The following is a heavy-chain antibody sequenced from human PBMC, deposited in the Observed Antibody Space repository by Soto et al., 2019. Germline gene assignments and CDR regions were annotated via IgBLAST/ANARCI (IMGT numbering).Heavy chain of an antibody. D-gene: IGHD3-10*01. J-gene: IGHJ3*02. CDR3: ARPTYYYGSGNYYIDESLRQGHKHDAFDI. CDR2: ISGSGGNT. Sequence: SLRLSCAASGFTFNIYTMSWVRQAPGKGLEWVSGISGSGGNTYYADSVKGRLTISRDNSKNMLWLQLNSLRAEDTAIYYCARPTYYYGSGNYYIDESLRQGHKHDAFDIWGQGTMVTVSS. V-gene: IGHV3-23*01. CDR1: GFTFNIYT.